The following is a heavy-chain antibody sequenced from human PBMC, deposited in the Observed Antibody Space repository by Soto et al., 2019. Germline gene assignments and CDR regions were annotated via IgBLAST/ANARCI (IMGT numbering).Heavy chain of an antibody. J-gene: IGHJ5*02. D-gene: IGHD6-19*01. CDR2: IYYSGST. CDR1: GCPIRSGTYY. V-gene: IGHV4-39*01. CDR3: ARTRAVWFDP. Sequence: SATLSLTCTVPGCPIRSGTYYLGLIRQPPGKGLEWIGSIYYSGSTYYNPSLKSRVTISVDTSKNQFSLKLSSVTAADTAVYYCARTRAVWFDPWGQGTLVTVSS.